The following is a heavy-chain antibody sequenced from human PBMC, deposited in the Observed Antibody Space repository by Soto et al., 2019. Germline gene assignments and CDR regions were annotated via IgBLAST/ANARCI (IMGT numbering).Heavy chain of an antibody. J-gene: IGHJ3*02. CDR2: ISYDGSNK. CDR1: GFTFSSYG. D-gene: IGHD3-10*01. CDR3: AKDRITMVRGVIPLDAFDI. V-gene: IGHV3-30*18. Sequence: GGSLRLSCAASGFTFSSYGMHWVRQAPGKGLEWVAVISYDGSNKYYADSVKGRFTISRDNSKNTLYLQMNSLRAEDTAVYYCAKDRITMVRGVIPLDAFDIWGQGTMVTVSS.